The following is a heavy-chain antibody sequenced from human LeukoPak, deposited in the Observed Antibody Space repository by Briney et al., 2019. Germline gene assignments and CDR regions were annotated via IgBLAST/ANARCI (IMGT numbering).Heavy chain of an antibody. D-gene: IGHD3-22*01. J-gene: IGHJ5*02. V-gene: IGHV4-61*02. CDR3: ASGPKAYYDSSGKYNWFDP. Sequence: SETLSLTCTVSGGSISSGSYYWSWIRQPAGKGLEWIGRIYTSGSTNYNPSLKSRVTISIDTSKNQFSLKLSSVTAADTAVYYCASGPKAYYDSSGKYNWFDPWGQGTLVTVSS. CDR1: GGSISSGSYY. CDR2: IYTSGST.